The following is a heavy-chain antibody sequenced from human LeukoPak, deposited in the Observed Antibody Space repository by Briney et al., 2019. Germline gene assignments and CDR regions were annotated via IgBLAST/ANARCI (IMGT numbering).Heavy chain of an antibody. Sequence: SETLSLTCTVSGGSISSTNYYWSWIRQPPGKGLEWIGYIYYSGPTNYTPSLKSRVTMSVDTSNNQFSLKLSSVTAADTAVYYCARSFGTSCYYCYYYYYYMDVWGKGTTVTVSS. D-gene: IGHD2-21*01. CDR3: ARSFGTSCYYCYYYYYYMDV. CDR1: GGSISSTNYY. CDR2: IYYSGPT. V-gene: IGHV4-30-4*08. J-gene: IGHJ6*03.